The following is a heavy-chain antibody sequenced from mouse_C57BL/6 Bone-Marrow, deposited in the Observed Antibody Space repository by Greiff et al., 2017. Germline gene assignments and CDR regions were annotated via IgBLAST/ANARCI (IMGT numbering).Heavy chain of an antibody. D-gene: IGHD1-1*01. Sequence: QVQLQQPGAELVKPGASVKLSCKASGYTFTSYWMHWVKQRPGQGLEWIGMIHPNSGSTNYNEKFKSKATLTVDKSSSTAYMQLSSQTSEDSAGYYGARLSTTVGFDVWGTGTTVTVSS. CDR2: IHPNSGST. J-gene: IGHJ1*03. CDR1: GYTFTSYW. V-gene: IGHV1-64*01. CDR3: ARLSTTVGFDV.